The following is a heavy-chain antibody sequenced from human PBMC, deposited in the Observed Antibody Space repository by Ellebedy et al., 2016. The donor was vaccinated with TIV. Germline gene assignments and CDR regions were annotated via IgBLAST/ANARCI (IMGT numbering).Heavy chain of an antibody. D-gene: IGHD1-26*01. V-gene: IGHV3-23*01. CDR1: GFTFSSYA. CDR3: AKQVRLEGATPDAFDI. J-gene: IGHJ3*02. Sequence: GESLKISXAASGFTFSSYAMSWVRQAPGKGLEWVSAISGSGGSTYYADSVKGRFTISRDNSKNTLYLQMNSLRAEDTAVYYCAKQVRLEGATPDAFDIWGQGTMVTVSS. CDR2: ISGSGGST.